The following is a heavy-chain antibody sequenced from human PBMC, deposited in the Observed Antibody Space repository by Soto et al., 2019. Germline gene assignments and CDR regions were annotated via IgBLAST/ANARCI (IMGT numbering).Heavy chain of an antibody. V-gene: IGHV4-4*02. Sequence: PSETLSLTCAVSGGSISSSNWWSWVRQPPGKGLEWIGEIYHSGSTNYNPSLKSRVTISVDKSKNQFSLKLSSVTAADTAVYYCARDGIAVAGRSPRVFDYWGQGTLVTVSS. D-gene: IGHD6-19*01. CDR1: GGSISSSNW. CDR2: IYHSGST. J-gene: IGHJ4*02. CDR3: ARDGIAVAGRSPRVFDY.